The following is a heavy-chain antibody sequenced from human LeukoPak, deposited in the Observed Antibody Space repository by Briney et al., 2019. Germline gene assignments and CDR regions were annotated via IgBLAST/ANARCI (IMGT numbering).Heavy chain of an antibody. J-gene: IGHJ3*02. Sequence: ASVKVSCKASGGTFSSYAISWVRQAPGQGLEWMGIINPSGGSTSYAQKFQGRVTMTRNTSTSTVYMELSSLRSEDTAVYYCARDGIEDAFDIWGQGTMVTVSS. D-gene: IGHD2-21*01. CDR1: GGTFSSYA. V-gene: IGHV1-46*01. CDR2: INPSGGST. CDR3: ARDGIEDAFDI.